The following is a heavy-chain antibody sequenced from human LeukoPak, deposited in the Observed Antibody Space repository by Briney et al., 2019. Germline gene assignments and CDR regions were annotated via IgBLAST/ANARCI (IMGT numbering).Heavy chain of an antibody. CDR2: ISYSGTT. CDR1: GGSITSSNYY. D-gene: IGHD1-26*01. V-gene: IGHV4-39*01. J-gene: IGHJ4*02. CDR3: ARRSSGSGSYIPLGDFDY. Sequence: SETLSLTCTVSGGSITSSNYYWGWIRQPPGKGLEWIGSISYSGTTYYNPSLKSRVTISVDTSKNQFSLKLSSVTAADTAVYYCARRSSGSGSYIPLGDFDYWGQGTLVTVSS.